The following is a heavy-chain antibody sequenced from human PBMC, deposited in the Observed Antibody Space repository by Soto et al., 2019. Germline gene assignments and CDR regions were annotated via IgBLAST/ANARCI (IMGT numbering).Heavy chain of an antibody. CDR3: ARDGPNCSGGSCYAGHYYGLDV. V-gene: IGHV1-18*01. CDR1: GYTFTSYG. D-gene: IGHD2-15*01. CDR2: ISAYNGNT. Sequence: ASVKVSCKASGYTFTSYGISWVRQAPGQGLEWMGWISAYNGNTNYAQKLQGRVTMTTDTSTSTAYMELRSLRSDDTAVYYCARDGPNCSGGSCYAGHYYGLDVWGQGTTVTVSS. J-gene: IGHJ6*02.